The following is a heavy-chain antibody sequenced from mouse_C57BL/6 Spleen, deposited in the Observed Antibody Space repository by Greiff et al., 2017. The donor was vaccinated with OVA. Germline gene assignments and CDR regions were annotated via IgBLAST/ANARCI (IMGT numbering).Heavy chain of an antibody. D-gene: IGHD1-1*01. J-gene: IGHJ3*01. CDR2: IHPSDSDT. CDR1: GYTFTSYW. V-gene: IGHV1-74*01. Sequence: QVQLQQSGADLVKPGASVKVSCKASGYTFTSYWMHWVQQRPGKGLEWIGRIHPSDSDTNYNHKFKGKATLTVDKSTSTDYMQLSSLTSEDSAIYDGTIGDYYGSSYETGFAYWGQGTLVTVSA. CDR3: TIGDYYGSSYETGFAY.